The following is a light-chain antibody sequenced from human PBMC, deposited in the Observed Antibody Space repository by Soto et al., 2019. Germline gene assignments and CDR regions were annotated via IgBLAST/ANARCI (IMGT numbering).Light chain of an antibody. CDR3: CHRSGSPPYT. CDR2: DAS. V-gene: IGKV3-11*01. CDR1: QSLGKD. J-gene: IGKJ2*01. Sequence: EVVLTQSPVTLSFSPGERVTLSCRASQSLGKDLAWYQQRPGQAPRLLIYDASDRATGIPSRFSGSGSGTDFTLAISRLEPEDFALYDCCHRSGSPPYTLGQGTRVDIK.